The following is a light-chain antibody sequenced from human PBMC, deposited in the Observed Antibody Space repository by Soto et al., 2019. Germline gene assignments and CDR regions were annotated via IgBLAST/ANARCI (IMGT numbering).Light chain of an antibody. J-gene: IGKJ4*01. CDR1: QAIRNY. V-gene: IGKV1-27*01. Sequence: DIQMTQSPSSLSASVGDRVTVTCRASQAIRNYLAWYQQKPGEVPKVLIYDASTLQSGVPSRFSGSGSGTDFTLTINSLQHEDVATYYCQKYNGVPLTFGGGTKVEIK. CDR3: QKYNGVPLT. CDR2: DAS.